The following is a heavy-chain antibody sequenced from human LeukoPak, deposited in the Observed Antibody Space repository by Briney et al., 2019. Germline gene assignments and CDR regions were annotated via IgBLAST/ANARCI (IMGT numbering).Heavy chain of an antibody. CDR2: IYPADSDT. D-gene: IGHD3-10*01. V-gene: IGHV5-51*01. CDR3: ARSTMVRGVISMDV. J-gene: IGHJ6*02. CDR1: GYSFTIYW. Sequence: GASLKISCKGSGYSFTIYWIGWVRPMPGKGLEWMGIIYPADSDTRYSPSFQGQVTISADKSISTTYLQWSSLKASDTAMYYCARSTMVRGVISMDVWGQGTTVTVSS.